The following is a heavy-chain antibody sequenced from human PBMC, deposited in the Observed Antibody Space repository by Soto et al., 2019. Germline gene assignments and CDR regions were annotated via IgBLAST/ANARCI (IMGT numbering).Heavy chain of an antibody. Sequence: QVQLVESGGGLVKPGGSLRLSCAASGFFFTDYYMSWIRQAPGKGLEWVSYISSSGRRTYYADSVRGRFTISRDNAKNSLSLQMSSLRAEDTAIYYCTRGSLYVDVVATIWADGYFGMDVWGQGTTVTVSS. CDR2: ISSSGRRT. V-gene: IGHV3-11*01. CDR3: TRGSLYVDVVATIWADGYFGMDV. CDR1: GFFFTDYY. J-gene: IGHJ6*02. D-gene: IGHD5-12*01.